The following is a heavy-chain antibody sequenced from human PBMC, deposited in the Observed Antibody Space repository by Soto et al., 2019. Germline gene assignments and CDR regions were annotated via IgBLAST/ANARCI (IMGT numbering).Heavy chain of an antibody. V-gene: IGHV1-24*01. J-gene: IGHJ3*02. CDR1: GYTLTELS. Sequence: QVQLVQSGAEVKKPGASVKVSCKVSGYTLTELSMHWVRQAPGKGLEWMGGLDPEDGETIYAQKFQGRVTMTEDTSTDTAYMELSSLRSEDTAVYYCATSIGDYDSSGYTPGAFDIWGQGTMVTVSS. CDR2: LDPEDGET. D-gene: IGHD3-22*01. CDR3: ATSIGDYDSSGYTPGAFDI.